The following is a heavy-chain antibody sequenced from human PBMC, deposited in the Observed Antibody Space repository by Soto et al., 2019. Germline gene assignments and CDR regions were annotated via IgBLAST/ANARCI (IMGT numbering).Heavy chain of an antibody. J-gene: IGHJ6*02. CDR1: GFTVSSNY. D-gene: IGHD3-22*01. V-gene: IGHV3-53*04. CDR3: ARDAYFPDYYDSSGRIYYGMDV. Sequence: GGSLRLSCAASGFTVSSNYMSWVRQAPGKGLEWVSVIYSGGSTYYADSVKGRFTISRHNSKNTLYLQMNSLRAEDTAVYYCARDAYFPDYYDSSGRIYYGMDVWGQGTTVTVSS. CDR2: IYSGGST.